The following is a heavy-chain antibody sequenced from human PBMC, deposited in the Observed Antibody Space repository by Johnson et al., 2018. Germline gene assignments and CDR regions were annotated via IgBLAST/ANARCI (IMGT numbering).Heavy chain of an antibody. J-gene: IGHJ3*02. CDR1: GFTFSSYG. V-gene: IGHV3-30*18. D-gene: IGHD2-2*01. CDR3: AKIGYCSSTSCYVDDAFDI. Sequence: QVQLVESGGGVVQXGRSLRLSCAASGFTFSSYGMHWVRQAPGKGLEWVAVISYDGSNKYYADSVKGRFTISRDNSKNTLYLQMNSLRAEDTAVYYCAKIGYCSSTSCYVDDAFDIWGQGTMVTVSS. CDR2: ISYDGSNK.